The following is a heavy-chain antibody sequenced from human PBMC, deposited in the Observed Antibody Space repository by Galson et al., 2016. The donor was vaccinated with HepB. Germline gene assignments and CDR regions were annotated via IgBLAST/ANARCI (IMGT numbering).Heavy chain of an antibody. J-gene: IGHJ4*02. CDR1: GFPFSSYT. CDR3: ARESCGGDCYLAADY. V-gene: IGHV3-30*04. D-gene: IGHD2-21*02. CDR2: ISYHAMHK. Sequence: SLRLSCAASGFPFSSYTMHWVRQAPGKGLEWVASISYHAMHKYYADSVKGRFTISSDNSQSTLYLQMDSLTLADSAIYYCARESCGGDCYLAADYWGQGTLVPVAS.